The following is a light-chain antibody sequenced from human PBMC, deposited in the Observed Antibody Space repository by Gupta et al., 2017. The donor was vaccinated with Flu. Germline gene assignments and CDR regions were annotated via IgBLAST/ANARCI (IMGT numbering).Light chain of an antibody. CDR2: DGS. V-gene: IGKV3-11*01. CDR1: QSVSPS. Sequence: EVILTQSPATLSLSPGESAVLSCRASQSVSPSLAWYHQKPGQAPRLLMYDGSRRAAGIPARFSGSGSGTDFTLTISTREPEDFAVYYCQQRSALPMYTFGQGTKLEIK. J-gene: IGKJ2*01. CDR3: QQRSALPMYT.